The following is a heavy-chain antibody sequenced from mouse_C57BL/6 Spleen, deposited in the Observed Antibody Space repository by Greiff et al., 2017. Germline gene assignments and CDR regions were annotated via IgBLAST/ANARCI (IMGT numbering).Heavy chain of an antibody. CDR1: GFTFSSYA. D-gene: IGHD1-1*01. J-gene: IGHJ1*03. V-gene: IGHV5-4*01. CDR2: ISDGGSYT. CDR3: ARDGSSYRYFDV. Sequence: EVKLVESGGGLVKPGGSLKLSCAASGFTFSSYAMSWVRQTPEKRLEWVATISDGGSYTYYPDNVKGRFTISRDNAKNNLYLQMSHLKSEDTAMYYCARDGSSYRYFDVWGTGTTVTVSS.